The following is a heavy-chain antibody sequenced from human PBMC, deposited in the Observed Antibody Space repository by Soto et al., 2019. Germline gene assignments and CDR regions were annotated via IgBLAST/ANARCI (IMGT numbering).Heavy chain of an antibody. Sequence: LRLSCAASGFTLSSNWMHWVRQPPGKGLVWVSRINRDGSTTSYADSVKGRFTISRDNAKNTLYLQMNSLRAEDTAVYYCARDGAGSSFDYWGQGTLVTVSS. CDR2: INRDGSTT. CDR3: ARDGAGSSFDY. J-gene: IGHJ4*02. V-gene: IGHV3-74*01. D-gene: IGHD1-1*01. CDR1: GFTLSSNW.